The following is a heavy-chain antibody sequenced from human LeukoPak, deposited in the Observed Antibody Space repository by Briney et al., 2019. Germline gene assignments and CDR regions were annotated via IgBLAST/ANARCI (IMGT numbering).Heavy chain of an antibody. CDR3: ARKAGRLDY. CDR1: GFTFSSYA. D-gene: IGHD6-19*01. V-gene: IGHV3-9*01. CDR2: ISWNSGSI. Sequence: GGSLRLSCAASGFTFSSYAMSWVRQAPGKGLEWVSGISWNSGSIGYADSVKGRFTISRDNAKNSLYLQMNSLRAEDTALYYCARKAGRLDYWGQGTLVTVSS. J-gene: IGHJ4*02.